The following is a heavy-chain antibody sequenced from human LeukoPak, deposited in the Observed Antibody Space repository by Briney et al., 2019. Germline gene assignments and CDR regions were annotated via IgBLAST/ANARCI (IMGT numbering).Heavy chain of an antibody. CDR1: GYTFTSYG. D-gene: IGHD4-17*01. V-gene: IGHV1-18*01. J-gene: IGHJ4*02. CDR3: ASDLQIYGDYETAVDY. Sequence: ASVKVSCKASGYTFTSYGISWVRQAPGQGLEWMGWISAYNGNTNYAQKLQGRVTMTTDTSTSTAYMELRSLRSDDTAVYYCASDLQIYGDYETAVDYWGQGTLVTVSS. CDR2: ISAYNGNT.